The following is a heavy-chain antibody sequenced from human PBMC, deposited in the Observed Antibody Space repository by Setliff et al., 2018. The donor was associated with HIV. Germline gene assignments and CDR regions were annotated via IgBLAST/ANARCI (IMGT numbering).Heavy chain of an antibody. CDR3: ARSVRHRTVTMIVGRFDP. J-gene: IGHJ5*02. Sequence: PSETLSLTCAVYGGSFSGYYWSWIRQPPGKGLEWIGEINHSGSTNYNLSLKSRVTISVDTSKNQFPLKLSSVTAADTAVYYCARSVRHRTVTMIVGRFDPWGQGALVTVSS. CDR1: GGSFSGYY. CDR2: INHSGST. D-gene: IGHD3-22*01. V-gene: IGHV4-34*01.